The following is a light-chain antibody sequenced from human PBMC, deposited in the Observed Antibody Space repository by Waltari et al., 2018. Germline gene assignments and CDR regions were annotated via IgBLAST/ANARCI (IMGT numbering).Light chain of an antibody. CDR2: GAS. CDR3: QEYDDSPPWT. J-gene: IGKJ1*01. V-gene: IGKV3-20*01. CDR1: QSVSSNY. Sequence: EIVLTQSPGTLSLFPGERATLSCRASQSVSSNYLAWFQQKPGQAPRLLSYGASSRATGIPDRFSGSGSGTDFTLTISRLEPEDFAVYYCQEYDDSPPWTFGQGTKVEIK.